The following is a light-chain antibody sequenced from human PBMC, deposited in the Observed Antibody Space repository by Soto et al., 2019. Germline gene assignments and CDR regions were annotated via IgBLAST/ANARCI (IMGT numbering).Light chain of an antibody. J-gene: IGKJ4*01. CDR3: QQYTTYST. CDR2: DVS. V-gene: IGKV1-5*01. CDR1: QSISSW. Sequence: DIQMTQSPSTLSASVGDRVTITCRASQSISSWLAWYQQKPGKAPQLLIYDVSNLESGVPSRFSGSGSGTEFTRTISSLQPDDFATYYCQQYTTYSTFGGGTKVEIK.